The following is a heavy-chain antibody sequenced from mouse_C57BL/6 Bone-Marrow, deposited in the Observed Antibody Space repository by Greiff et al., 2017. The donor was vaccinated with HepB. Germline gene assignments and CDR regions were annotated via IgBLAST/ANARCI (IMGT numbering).Heavy chain of an antibody. CDR2: IYPGNSDT. Sequence: VQLQQSGTVLARPGASVKMSCKTSGYTFTSYWMHWVKQRPGQGLEWIGAIYPGNSDTSYNQKFKGKAKLTAVTSASTAYMELSSLTNEDSAVYSCANYYGSSYVWYFDVWGTGTTVTVS. V-gene: IGHV1-5*01. J-gene: IGHJ1*03. D-gene: IGHD1-1*01. CDR1: GYTFTSYW. CDR3: ANYYGSSYVWYFDV.